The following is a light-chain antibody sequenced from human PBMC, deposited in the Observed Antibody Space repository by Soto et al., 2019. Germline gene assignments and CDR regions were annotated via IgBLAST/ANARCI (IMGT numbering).Light chain of an antibody. J-gene: IGKJ3*01. CDR3: QHYNNWPPG. CDR2: AAS. V-gene: IGKV3-15*01. CDR1: QSVSST. Sequence: EIVMTQSPATLSVSPGERATLSCRASQSVSSTLAWYQQKPGQSPRLLIFAASTRATGIPARFSGSGSGTEFTLTISGLQSEDFAVYYCQHYNNWPPGFGPGTKVDIK.